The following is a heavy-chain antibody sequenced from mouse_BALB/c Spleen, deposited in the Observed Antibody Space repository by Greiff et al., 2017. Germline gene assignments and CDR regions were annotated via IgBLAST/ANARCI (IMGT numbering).Heavy chain of an antibody. CDR1: GFTFSDYY. CDR2: ISDGGSYT. J-gene: IGHJ4*01. D-gene: IGHD1-2*01. CDR3: ARGHYYGPPYAMDY. Sequence: DVKLVESGGGLVKPGGSLKLSCAASGFTFSDYYMYWVRQTPEKRLEWVATISDGGSYTYYPDSVKGRFTISRDNAKNNLYLQMSSLKSEDTAMYYCARGHYYGPPYAMDYWGQGTSVTVSS. V-gene: IGHV5-4*02.